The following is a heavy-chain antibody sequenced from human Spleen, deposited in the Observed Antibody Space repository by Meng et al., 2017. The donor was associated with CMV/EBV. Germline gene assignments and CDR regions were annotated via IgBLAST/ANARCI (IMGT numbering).Heavy chain of an antibody. Sequence: SVKVSCKASGGTFSSYAISWVRQAPGQGLEWMGGIIPIFGTANYAQKFQGRVTITTDESTSTAYMELSSLRSDDTAVYYCARDDSSGWLVYYYGMDVWGQGTTVTVSS. CDR1: GGTFSSYA. CDR3: ARDDSSGWLVYYYGMDV. J-gene: IGHJ6*02. V-gene: IGHV1-69*05. CDR2: IIPIFGTA. D-gene: IGHD6-19*01.